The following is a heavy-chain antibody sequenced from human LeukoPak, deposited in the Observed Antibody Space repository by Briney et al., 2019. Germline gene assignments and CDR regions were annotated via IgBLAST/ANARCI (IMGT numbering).Heavy chain of an antibody. V-gene: IGHV3-49*04. CDR2: IRSKAYGGTT. CDR3: TRDLTGDYFDY. CDR1: GFTFGDYA. Sequence: GGSLRLSCTASGFTFGDYAMSWVRQAPGKGLEWVGFIRSKAYGGTTEYAASVKGRFTILRDDSKSIAYLQMNSLKTEDTAVYYCTRDLTGDYFDYWGQGTLVTVSS. J-gene: IGHJ4*02.